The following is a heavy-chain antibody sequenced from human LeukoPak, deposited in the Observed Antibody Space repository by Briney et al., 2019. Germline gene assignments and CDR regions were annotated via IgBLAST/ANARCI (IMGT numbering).Heavy chain of an antibody. CDR2: IYYSGST. CDR1: GGSISNYY. V-gene: IGHV4-59*01. J-gene: IGHJ4*02. Sequence: SETLSLTCTVSGGSISNYYWSWIRQPPGKGLEWIGYIYYSGSTNYNPSLKSRVTISVDTSKNQVSLKLSSVTAADTAVYYCASLLTYFDHWGQGTLVTVSS. CDR3: ASLLTYFDH.